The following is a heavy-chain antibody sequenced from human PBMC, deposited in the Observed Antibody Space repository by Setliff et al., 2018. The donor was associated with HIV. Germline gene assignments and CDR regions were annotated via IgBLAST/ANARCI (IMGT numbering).Heavy chain of an antibody. CDR3: ARVQYHYVNNGDSYYFTH. CDR1: GGSFSGYY. V-gene: IGHV4-34*01. D-gene: IGHD3-10*02. J-gene: IGHJ4*01. CDR2: ITHRGIT. Sequence: SETLSLTCAVYGGSFSGYYWSWIRQPPGKGLEWIGEITHRGITDYNPSLKSRVTTSVDTSKNQFSLRLNSVTAADTAVYYCARVQYHYVNNGDSYYFTHWGHGTLVTVSS.